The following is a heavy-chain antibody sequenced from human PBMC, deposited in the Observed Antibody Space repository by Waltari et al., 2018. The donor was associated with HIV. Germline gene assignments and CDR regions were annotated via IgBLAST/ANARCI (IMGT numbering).Heavy chain of an antibody. CDR3: ARDRGLMIVVVAHWYFDL. D-gene: IGHD3-22*01. Sequence: QVQLVQSGAEVKTPGASVRVSCKASGYTFTGYYLHWVRQAPGPGLEWMGRINPNSGGTNYAQKFQGRVTMTRDTSISTAYMELSRLRSDDTAVYYCARDRGLMIVVVAHWYFDLWGRGTLVTVSS. CDR1: GYTFTGYY. V-gene: IGHV1-2*06. J-gene: IGHJ2*01. CDR2: INPNSGGT.